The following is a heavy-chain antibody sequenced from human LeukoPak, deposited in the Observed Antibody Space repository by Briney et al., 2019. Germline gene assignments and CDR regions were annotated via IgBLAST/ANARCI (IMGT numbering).Heavy chain of an antibody. V-gene: IGHV2-5*02. Sequence: SGPSLVNPTQTLALTCTLSGFSFSTHGVGVGWVRHPPGKALEWFGFIYWDDDKRYSPSLKSRLTFTKETSKNQVVLTMTNMDPVDTATYHCARRPSLGQYYFDFWGQGTLVTVSS. D-gene: IGHD6-6*01. CDR2: IYWDDDK. J-gene: IGHJ4*02. CDR3: ARRPSLGQYYFDF. CDR1: GFSFSTHGVG.